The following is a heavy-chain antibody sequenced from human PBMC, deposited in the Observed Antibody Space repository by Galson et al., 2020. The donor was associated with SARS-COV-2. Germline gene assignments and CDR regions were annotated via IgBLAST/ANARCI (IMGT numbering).Heavy chain of an antibody. Sequence: SQTPSLTCAVSGTSISSGSYSWNWIRQPPGKGLEWIGYIPHSGGTYYNPSLKRRVTISGDRSKNQFSLRLSSVTAADTAVYYCARLHYGEYAPEAFDIWGPGTRVTVAS. D-gene: IGHD4-17*01. V-gene: IGHV4-30-2*01. J-gene: IGHJ3*02. CDR2: IPHSGGT. CDR3: ARLHYGEYAPEAFDI. CDR1: GTSISSGSYS.